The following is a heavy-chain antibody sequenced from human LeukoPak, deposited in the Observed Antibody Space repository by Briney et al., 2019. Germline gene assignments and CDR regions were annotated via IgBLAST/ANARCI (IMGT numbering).Heavy chain of an antibody. V-gene: IGHV1-2*02. Sequence: ASVKVSCKASGYTFTGYYMHWVRQAPGQGLEWMGWINPDSGGTNYAQKFRGRVTMTRDTSISTAYMELSTLRSDDTAVYYCARAKGGGGFDYWGQGTLVTVSS. J-gene: IGHJ4*02. CDR2: INPDSGGT. D-gene: IGHD3-16*01. CDR3: ARAKGGGGFDY. CDR1: GYTFTGYY.